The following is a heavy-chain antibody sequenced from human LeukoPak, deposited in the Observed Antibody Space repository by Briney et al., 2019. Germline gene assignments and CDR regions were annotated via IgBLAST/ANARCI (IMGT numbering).Heavy chain of an antibody. D-gene: IGHD3-3*01. Sequence: SETLSLTCIVSGGSISGYYWSWIRQPPGKGLELLGHIYYTGNTVYNPSLKSRATILLDTSENQFSLKLRSVTTADTAIYYCARYRPSESRSGEVTSLDYWGQGTLVTVSS. CDR3: ARYRPSESRSGEVTSLDY. CDR1: GGSISGYY. CDR2: IYYTGNT. V-gene: IGHV4-59*01. J-gene: IGHJ4*02.